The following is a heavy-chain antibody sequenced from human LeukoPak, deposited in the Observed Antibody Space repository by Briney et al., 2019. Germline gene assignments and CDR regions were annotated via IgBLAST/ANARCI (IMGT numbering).Heavy chain of an antibody. V-gene: IGHV4-34*01. J-gene: IGHJ4*02. Sequence: SETLSLTCAVYGGSFSGYYWSWIRQPPGKGLEWVGEINHSGSTNYNPSLKSRVTISVDTSKNQFSLKLSSVTAADTAVYYCARGPGYCSGGSCPFDYWGQGTLVTVSS. CDR2: INHSGST. CDR3: ARGPGYCSGGSCPFDY. D-gene: IGHD2-15*01. CDR1: GGSFSGYY.